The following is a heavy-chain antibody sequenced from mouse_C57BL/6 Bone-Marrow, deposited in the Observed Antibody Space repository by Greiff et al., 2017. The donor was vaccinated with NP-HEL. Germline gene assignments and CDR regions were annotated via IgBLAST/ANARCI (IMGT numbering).Heavy chain of an antibody. V-gene: IGHV1-50*01. Sequence: VKLQQPGAELVKPGASVKLSCQASGYTFTSYWMQWVKQRPGQGLEWIGEIDPSDSYTNYNQKFKGKATLTVDTSSSTAYMQLSSLTSEDSAVYYCARYSSSPLYFDYWGQGTTLTVSS. CDR3: ARYSSSPLYFDY. D-gene: IGHD1-1*01. J-gene: IGHJ2*01. CDR2: IDPSDSYT. CDR1: GYTFTSYW.